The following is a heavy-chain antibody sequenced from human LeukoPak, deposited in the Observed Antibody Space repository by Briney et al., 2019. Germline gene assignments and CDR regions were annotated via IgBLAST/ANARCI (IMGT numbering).Heavy chain of an antibody. V-gene: IGHV3-23*01. CDR1: GFTFSSYA. CDR3: AKGVGCSGGTCYSGHGMDV. Sequence: GGSLRLSCAASGFTFSSYAMSWVRQAPGKGLEWVSALSGSGANTYYADSVKGRFTISRDNSKNTLYLQVDSLRAEDTAVYYCAKGVGCSGGTCYSGHGMDVWGQGTTVTVSS. D-gene: IGHD2-15*01. CDR2: LSGSGANT. J-gene: IGHJ6*02.